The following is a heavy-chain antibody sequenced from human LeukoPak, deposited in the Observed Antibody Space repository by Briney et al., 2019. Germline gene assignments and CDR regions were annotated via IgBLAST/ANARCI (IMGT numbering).Heavy chain of an antibody. CDR1: GGSFSGYY. CDR3: ARAVLVGDGDYGDVDY. Sequence: PSETLSLTCAVYGGSFSGYYWSWIRQPPGKGLEWIGEINHSGSTNYNPSLKSRVTISVDTSKNQFSLKLSSVTAADTAVYYCARAVLVGDGDYGDVDYWGQGTLVTVSS. CDR2: INHSGST. D-gene: IGHD4-17*01. J-gene: IGHJ4*02. V-gene: IGHV4-34*01.